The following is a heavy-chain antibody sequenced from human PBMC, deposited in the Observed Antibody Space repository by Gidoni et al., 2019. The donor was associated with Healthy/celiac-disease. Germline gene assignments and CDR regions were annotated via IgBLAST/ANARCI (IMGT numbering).Heavy chain of an antibody. J-gene: IGHJ4*02. Sequence: QVQLVESGGGVVQPGRSLRLSCAASGLTFSSYAMHWVRQAPGKGLEWVAVISYDGSNKYYADSVKGRFTISRDNSKNTLYLQMNSLRAEDTAVYYCARDRYFDWLLSGWGQGTLVTVSS. CDR2: ISYDGSNK. D-gene: IGHD3-9*01. CDR1: GLTFSSYA. CDR3: ARDRYFDWLLSG. V-gene: IGHV3-30-3*01.